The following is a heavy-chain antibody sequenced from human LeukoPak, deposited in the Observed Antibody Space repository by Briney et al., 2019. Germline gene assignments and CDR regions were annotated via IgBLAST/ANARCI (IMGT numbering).Heavy chain of an antibody. V-gene: IGHV3-7*03. CDR1: GFTFSNYW. Sequence: PGGSLRLSCAASGFTFSNYWMSWVRQAPGKGLEWVANIKQDRSEKYYVDSVKGRFTISRDNAKNSLYLQMNSLRAEDTAVYYCAKVPLVTAFKYFDYWGQGTLVTVSS. D-gene: IGHD2-21*02. CDR2: IKQDRSEK. J-gene: IGHJ4*02. CDR3: AKVPLVTAFKYFDY.